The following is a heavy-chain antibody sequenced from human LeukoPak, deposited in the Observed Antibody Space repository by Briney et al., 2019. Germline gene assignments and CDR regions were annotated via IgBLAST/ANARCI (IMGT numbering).Heavy chain of an antibody. CDR2: LIPILGIA. D-gene: IGHD2-15*01. CDR3: ASLPYCSGGSCYSYDY. J-gene: IGHJ4*02. Sequence: SVKVSCKASGGTFSSYAISWVRQAPRQGLEWMGRLIPILGIANYAQKFQGRVTITADKSTSTAYMELSSLRSEDTAVYYCASLPYCSGGSCYSYDYWGQGTLVTVSS. V-gene: IGHV1-69*04. CDR1: GGTFSSYA.